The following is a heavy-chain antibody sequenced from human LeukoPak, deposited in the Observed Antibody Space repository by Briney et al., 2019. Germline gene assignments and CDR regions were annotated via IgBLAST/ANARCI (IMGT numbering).Heavy chain of an antibody. CDR2: IYHSGST. CDR1: GYSISSDYY. D-gene: IGHD6-19*01. Sequence: SETLSLTCTISGYSISSDYYWGWIRQPPGKGLEWIGSIYHSGSTYYNPSFKSRVTISLDTSENQFSLKLSSVTAADTAVYYCARDLYSSGWGYFDYWGQGTLVTVSS. CDR3: ARDLYSSGWGYFDY. J-gene: IGHJ4*02. V-gene: IGHV4-38-2*02.